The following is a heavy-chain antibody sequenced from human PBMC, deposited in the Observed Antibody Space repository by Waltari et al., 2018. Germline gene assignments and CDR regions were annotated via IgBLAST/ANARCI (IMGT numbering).Heavy chain of an antibody. V-gene: IGHV3-30*02. Sequence: QLHLVESGGGVVQPGGSLRLSCAASGLSFTGYGMHWVRQAPGKGLEWVAFIGHDSNGKWFAESVKGRFTISRDNAKKTMYLQMNSLRPDDTALYFCARGGLCTGGACSHYSLEYWGQGSLVTVSS. CDR2: IGHDSNGK. D-gene: IGHD2-8*02. J-gene: IGHJ4*02. CDR3: ARGGLCTGGACSHYSLEY. CDR1: GLSFTGYG.